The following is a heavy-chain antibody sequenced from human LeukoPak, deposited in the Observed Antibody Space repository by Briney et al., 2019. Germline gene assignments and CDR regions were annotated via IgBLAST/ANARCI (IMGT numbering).Heavy chain of an antibody. CDR3: ARGLTTVTTFNWFDP. J-gene: IGHJ5*02. Sequence: SETLSLTCTVSGGSISSYYWSWIRQPPGKGLEWIRYIYYSGSTNYNPSLKSRVTISVDTSKNQFSLKLSSVTAADTAVYYCARGLTTVTTFNWFDPWGQGTLVTVSS. V-gene: IGHV4-59*12. CDR2: IYYSGST. CDR1: GGSISSYY. D-gene: IGHD4-17*01.